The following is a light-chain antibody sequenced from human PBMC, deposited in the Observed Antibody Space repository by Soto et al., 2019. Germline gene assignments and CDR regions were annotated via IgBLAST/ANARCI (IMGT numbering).Light chain of an antibody. CDR2: GND. CDR3: HSYDSSLSAVV. Sequence: QSVLTQPPSVSGAPGQRVTISCTGSSSNIGPSFDVHWYQHLPGTAPKLLIYGNDNRPSGVPDRFSGSKSGTSASLAITGLQAEDEADYYCHSYDSSLSAVVFGGGTKLTVL. CDR1: SSNIGPSFD. V-gene: IGLV1-40*01. J-gene: IGLJ2*01.